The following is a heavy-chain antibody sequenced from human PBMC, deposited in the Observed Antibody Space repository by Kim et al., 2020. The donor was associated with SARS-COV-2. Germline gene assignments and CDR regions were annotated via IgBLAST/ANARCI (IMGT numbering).Heavy chain of an antibody. Sequence: SETLSLTCTFSGGSISSDNQYWGWIRQPPGKGLEWIGSIYFSGSTYYNPSLKSRVTISVDTSKNQFSLKLTSVTAADTAVYYCARMGGFIVATIGGTVDIWGQGTMVTVSS. CDR2: IYFSGST. D-gene: IGHD5-12*01. V-gene: IGHV4-39*01. J-gene: IGHJ3*02. CDR1: GGSISSDNQY. CDR3: ARMGGFIVATIGGTVDI.